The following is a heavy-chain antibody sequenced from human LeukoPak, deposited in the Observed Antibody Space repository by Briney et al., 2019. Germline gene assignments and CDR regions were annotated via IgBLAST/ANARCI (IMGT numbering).Heavy chain of an antibody. D-gene: IGHD1-26*01. CDR3: ARDGRRGSYGDAFDL. V-gene: IGHV4-38-2*02. Sequence: SETLSLTCAVSGYSISSGYYWGWIRQPPGKGLEWIGSINYNGGTYYNPSLKSRVTISVDTPKNQFSLKLSSVTAADTAVYYCARDGRRGSYGDAFDLWGQGTMVTVSS. J-gene: IGHJ3*01. CDR2: INYNGGT. CDR1: GYSISSGYY.